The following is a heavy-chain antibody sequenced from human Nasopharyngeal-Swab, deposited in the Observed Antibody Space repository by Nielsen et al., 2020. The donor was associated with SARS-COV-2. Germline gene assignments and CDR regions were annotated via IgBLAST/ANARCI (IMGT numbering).Heavy chain of an antibody. CDR1: GGAVSSGSFS. D-gene: IGHD5-12*01. Sequence: GSLRLSCTVSGGAVSSGSFSWSWIRQPPGKGLEWIGYIYYTGSTNHIPSLKSRVTVSIDTSKNQFSLQLSSVTAADTAVYYCARVRFGGYDSGLSYYYGIDIWGQGTPVTVSS. CDR3: ARVRFGGYDSGLSYYYGIDI. V-gene: IGHV4-61*01. J-gene: IGHJ6*02. CDR2: IYYTGST.